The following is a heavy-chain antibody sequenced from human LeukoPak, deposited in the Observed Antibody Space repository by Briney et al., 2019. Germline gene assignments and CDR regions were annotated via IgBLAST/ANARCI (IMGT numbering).Heavy chain of an antibody. V-gene: IGHV3-23*01. Sequence: GGSLRLSCAASGFTFSSYAMSWVRQAPGKGLEWVSAITATSSSTYDADSVQGRFTISRDNSKNTLYLQMNSLRAEDTAVYYCAELGITMIGGVWGKGTTVTISS. CDR2: ITATSSST. CDR1: GFTFSSYA. D-gene: IGHD3-10*02. J-gene: IGHJ6*04. CDR3: AELGITMIGGV.